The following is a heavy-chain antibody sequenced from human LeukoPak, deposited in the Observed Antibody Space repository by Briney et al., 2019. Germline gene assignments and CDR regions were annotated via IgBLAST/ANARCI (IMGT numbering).Heavy chain of an antibody. J-gene: IGHJ5*02. CDR2: IVVVSGNT. D-gene: IGHD5-24*01. V-gene: IGHV1-58*02. CDR3: AALQDRDGYNP. CDR1: GFTFTSSA. Sequence: ASVKVSCKXSGFTFTSSAMQWVRQARGQRLEWIGWIVVVSGNTNYAQKFQERVTITRDMSTSTAYMELSSLRSEDTAVYYCAALQDRDGYNPWGQGTLVTVSS.